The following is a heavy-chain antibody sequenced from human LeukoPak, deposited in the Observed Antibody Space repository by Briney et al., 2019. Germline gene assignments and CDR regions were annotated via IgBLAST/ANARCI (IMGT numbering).Heavy chain of an antibody. CDR2: ISGSGGST. Sequence: GGSLRLSCAASGFTFSSYAMSWVRQAPGKGLEWVSAISGSGGSTYYADSVKGRFIISRDNSKNTLYLQMNSLRAEDTAVYYCAKGIDGITGFPGVYFDYWGQGTLVTVSS. D-gene: IGHD1-20*01. CDR1: GFTFSSYA. J-gene: IGHJ4*02. CDR3: AKGIDGITGFPGVYFDY. V-gene: IGHV3-23*01.